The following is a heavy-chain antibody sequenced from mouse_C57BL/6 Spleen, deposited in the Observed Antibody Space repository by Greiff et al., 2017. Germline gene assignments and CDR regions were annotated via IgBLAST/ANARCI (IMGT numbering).Heavy chain of an antibody. Sequence: EVKVVESGGGLVKPGGSLKLSCAASGFTFSDYGMHWVRQAPEKGLEWVAYISSGSSTIYYADTVKGRFTISRDNAKNTLFLQMTSLRSEDTAMYYCARSLYGSRFAYWGQGTLVTVSA. CDR3: ARSLYGSRFAY. CDR2: ISSGSSTI. CDR1: GFTFSDYG. D-gene: IGHD1-1*01. J-gene: IGHJ3*01. V-gene: IGHV5-17*01.